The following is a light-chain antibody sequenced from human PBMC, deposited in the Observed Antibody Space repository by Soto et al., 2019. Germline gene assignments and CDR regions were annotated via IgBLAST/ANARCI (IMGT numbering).Light chain of an antibody. V-gene: IGKV3-15*01. J-gene: IGKJ4*01. CDR3: QQYNNWPPKGT. CDR1: QSVSSN. CDR2: GAS. Sequence: EIVMTQSPATLSVSPGERATLSCRASQSVSSNLAWYQQKPGQAPRLLIYGASTRATGIPARFSGSGSGTEFTLTISSLQPEDFAVYYCQQYNNWPPKGTFGGGTKVEIK.